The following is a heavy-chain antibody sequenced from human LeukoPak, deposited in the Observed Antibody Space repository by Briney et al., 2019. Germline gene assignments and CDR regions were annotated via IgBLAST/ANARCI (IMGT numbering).Heavy chain of an antibody. V-gene: IGHV4-39*07. J-gene: IGHJ4*02. Sequence: SETLSLTCTVSGGSISSSSHYWDWIRQPPGKGLEWIGSIYYSGSTFYNPSLKSRVSISIDMSKNQFSLKLNSVTGADTAVYYCARAPLTYSGSYFDYWGQGTLVTVSS. CDR2: IYYSGST. CDR3: ARAPLTYSGSYFDY. CDR1: GGSISSSSHY. D-gene: IGHD1-26*01.